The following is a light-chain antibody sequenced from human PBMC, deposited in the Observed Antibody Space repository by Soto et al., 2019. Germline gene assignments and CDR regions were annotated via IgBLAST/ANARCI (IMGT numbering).Light chain of an antibody. Sequence: QSALTQPASVSGSSGQSVPISSSVTSSDIGAYDLVSWYQQHPGRAPKLIIYEVSHRFSGLSYRFSASKSGNTASLTISGLQAADEGDYYYSSFASGRIYVLGSGTKVTVL. CDR3: SSFASGRIYV. CDR2: EVS. V-gene: IGLV2-14*03. CDR1: SSDIGAYDL. J-gene: IGLJ1*01.